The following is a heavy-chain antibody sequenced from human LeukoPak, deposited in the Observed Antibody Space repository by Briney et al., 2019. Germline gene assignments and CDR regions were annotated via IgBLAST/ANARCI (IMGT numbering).Heavy chain of an antibody. D-gene: IGHD3-22*01. CDR1: GGSISSSSYY. CDR2: IYYSGTT. V-gene: IGHV4-39*01. J-gene: IGHJ3*02. CDR3: ASYYFDSSGYYFPFDI. Sequence: PSETLSLTCTVSGGSISSSSYYWGWIRQPPGKGLEWIGSIYYSGTTNYNPSLKSRITISVDTSNNLFSLKLASVTAADTAVYYCASYYFDSSGYYFPFDIWGQGTMVTVSS.